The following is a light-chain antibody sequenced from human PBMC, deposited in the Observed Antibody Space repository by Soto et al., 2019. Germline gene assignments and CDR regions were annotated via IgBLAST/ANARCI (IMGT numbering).Light chain of an antibody. Sequence: EMVLTQSPATLSLSPGESATISCRASQNVGHNFAWYQQKSGQPPRLLIHTASSRATGIPARFSGYGSRTDFTLTISRIEPEDIAVYYWQERSRWPRATLGGVTKVEIK. CDR2: TAS. CDR1: QNVGHN. J-gene: IGKJ4*01. V-gene: IGKV3-11*01. CDR3: QERSRWPRAT.